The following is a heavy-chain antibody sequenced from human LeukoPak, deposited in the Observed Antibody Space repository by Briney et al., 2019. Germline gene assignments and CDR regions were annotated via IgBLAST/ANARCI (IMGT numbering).Heavy chain of an antibody. CDR1: GSSINSHY. V-gene: IGHV4-59*11. D-gene: IGHD3-10*01. J-gene: IGHJ4*02. CDR2: VFNGGST. Sequence: KASETLSLTCSVSGSSINSHYWSWIRQSPGKGLEWIGYVFNGGSTNYNPSLKSRVTMSLDTSRDQFSLRLSSVTAADTAIYYCASRPADRTWCGVFDYWSQGTLSPSPQ. CDR3: ASRPADRTWCGVFDY.